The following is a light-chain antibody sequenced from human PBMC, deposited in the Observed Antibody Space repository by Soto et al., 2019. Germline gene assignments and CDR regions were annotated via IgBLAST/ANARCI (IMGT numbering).Light chain of an antibody. V-gene: IGKV3D-20*02. CDR2: DAS. CDR3: QQYNNWPYT. J-gene: IGKJ2*01. Sequence: EIVLTQSPGTLSLSPGERATLSCRASQSVSSSYLAWYQQKPGQAPRLLIYDASTRATGIPDRISGSGSGTDFTLTISRLEPEDFAVYYCQQYNNWPYTFGQGTKLEIK. CDR1: QSVSSSY.